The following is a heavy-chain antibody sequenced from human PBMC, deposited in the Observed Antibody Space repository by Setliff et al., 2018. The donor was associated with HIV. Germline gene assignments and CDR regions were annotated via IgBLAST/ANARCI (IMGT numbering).Heavy chain of an antibody. CDR1: GGSFSGYY. CDR2: INHSGST. CDR3: ARAIPAAVNYFDV. Sequence: SETLSLTCAVYGGSFSGYYWSWIRQPPGKGLEWIGEINHSGSTNYNPSLKSRVTISVDTSKNQFSLKLSSVTAADTAVYYCARAIPAAVNYFDVWGKGTTVTVSS. J-gene: IGHJ6*03. V-gene: IGHV4-34*01. D-gene: IGHD6-13*01.